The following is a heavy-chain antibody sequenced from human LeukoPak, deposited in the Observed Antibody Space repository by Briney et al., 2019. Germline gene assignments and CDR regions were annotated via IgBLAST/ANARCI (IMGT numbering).Heavy chain of an antibody. CDR3: ARENNSGWYRKAAFDY. CDR2: INPNGGGT. CDR1: GYTFTGYY. Sequence: ASVKVSCKASGYTFTGYYIHWVRQAPAQGLEWMGWINPNGGGTNYAQKFQGRVTLTRDTSISTAYMEVNSLESDDTAVYYCARENNSGWYRKAAFDYWGQGTLVTVTS. J-gene: IGHJ4*02. D-gene: IGHD6-19*01. V-gene: IGHV1-2*02.